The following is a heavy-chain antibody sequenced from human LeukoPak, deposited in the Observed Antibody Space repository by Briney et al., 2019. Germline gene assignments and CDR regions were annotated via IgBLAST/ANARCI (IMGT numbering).Heavy chain of an antibody. CDR2: IKQDGSEK. CDR3: AREHGLRYFDWFFDY. D-gene: IGHD3-9*01. Sequence: GGSLRLSCAASGFTFSIYWMSWVRQAPGKGLEWVANIKQDGSEKYYVDSVKGRFTISRDNAKNSLYLQMNSLRAEDTAVYYCAREHGLRYFDWFFDYWGQGTLVTVSS. V-gene: IGHV3-7*03. CDR1: GFTFSIYW. J-gene: IGHJ4*02.